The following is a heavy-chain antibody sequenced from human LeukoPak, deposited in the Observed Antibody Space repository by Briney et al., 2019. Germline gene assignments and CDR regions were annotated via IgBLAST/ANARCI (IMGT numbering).Heavy chain of an antibody. CDR1: GGSFSGYY. J-gene: IGHJ4*02. CDR3: ARVFNYYDSSGQHTLDY. CDR2: INHSGST. D-gene: IGHD3-22*01. Sequence: SETLSLTCAVYGGSFSGYYWSWIRQPPGKGLEWIGEINHSGSTNYNPSLKSRVTISVDTSKNQFSLKLSSVTAADTAVYYCARVFNYYDSSGQHTLDYWGQGTLVTVSS. V-gene: IGHV4-34*01.